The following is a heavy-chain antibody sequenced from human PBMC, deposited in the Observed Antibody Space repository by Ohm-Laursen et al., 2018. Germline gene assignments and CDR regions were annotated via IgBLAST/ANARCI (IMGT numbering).Heavy chain of an antibody. Sequence: GTLSLTCTVSGGSISSYYWSWIRQPAGKGLEWIGRTYTSGSTNYNPSLKSRVTMSVDTSKNQFSLKLSSVTAADTAVYYCASSYSSSWAYHYWGQGTLVTVSS. CDR3: ASSYSSSWAYHY. D-gene: IGHD6-13*01. J-gene: IGHJ4*02. CDR2: TYTSGST. CDR1: GGSISSYY. V-gene: IGHV4-4*07.